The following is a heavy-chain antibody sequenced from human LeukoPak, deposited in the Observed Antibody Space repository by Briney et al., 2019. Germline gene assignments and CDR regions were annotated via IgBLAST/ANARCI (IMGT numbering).Heavy chain of an antibody. Sequence: PGGSLRLSCAASGFTFDDYAMHWVRQAPGKGLEWVSGISWNSGSIGYADSVKGRFTISRDNAKNSLYLQMNSLRAEDTALYYCAKDFGEDDYWGQGTLVTVSS. CDR3: AKDFGEDDY. J-gene: IGHJ4*02. CDR2: ISWNSGSI. D-gene: IGHD4-17*01. CDR1: GFTFDDYA. V-gene: IGHV3-9*01.